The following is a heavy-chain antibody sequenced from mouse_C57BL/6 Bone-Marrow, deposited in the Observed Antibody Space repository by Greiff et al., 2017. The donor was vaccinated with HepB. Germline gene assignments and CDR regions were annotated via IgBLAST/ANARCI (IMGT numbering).Heavy chain of an antibody. CDR3: ARRVHYYAMDY. CDR1: GFTFSSYG. Sequence: EVKLMESGGDLVKPGGSLKLSCAASGFTFSSYGMSWVRQTPDKRLEWVATISSGGSYTYYPDSVKGRFTISRDNAKNTLYLQMSSLKSEDTAMYYCARRVHYYAMDYWGQGTSVTVSS. CDR2: ISSGGSYT. V-gene: IGHV5-6*02. J-gene: IGHJ4*01. D-gene: IGHD2-14*01.